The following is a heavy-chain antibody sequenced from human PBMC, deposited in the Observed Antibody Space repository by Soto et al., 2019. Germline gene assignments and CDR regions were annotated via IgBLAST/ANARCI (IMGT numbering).Heavy chain of an antibody. CDR1: GYTFTSYH. J-gene: IGHJ6*02. D-gene: IGHD3-10*01. V-gene: IGHV5-51*01. Sequence: KVSCKASGYTFTSYHMHWERQAPGQGLEWMGIIYPGDSDARYSPSFQGQVTMSADKSVSTAYLQWSSLKASDTAMYYCARPRSGSYRLDYYGMDVWGQGTTVTVSS. CDR2: IYPGDSDA. CDR3: ARPRSGSYRLDYYGMDV.